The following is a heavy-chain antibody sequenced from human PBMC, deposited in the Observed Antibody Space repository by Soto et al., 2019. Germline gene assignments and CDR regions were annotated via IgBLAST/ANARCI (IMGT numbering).Heavy chain of an antibody. CDR2: ITGGRAFT. J-gene: IGHJ4*02. V-gene: IGHV3-23*01. CDR1: GFTLCDYA. Sequence: GGAPRLSCVASGFTLCDYALSWLPQAPRGGLAWGSTITGGRAFTYSADSGEGRFTISRDNARKSLYLRMSGLRAEDTAVYYCARARYLQLPLDSWGQGTMVTVSS. CDR3: ARARYLQLPLDS. D-gene: IGHD3-9*01.